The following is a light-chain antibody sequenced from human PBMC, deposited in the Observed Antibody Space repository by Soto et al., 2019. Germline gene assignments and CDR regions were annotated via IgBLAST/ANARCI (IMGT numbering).Light chain of an antibody. V-gene: IGKV4-1*01. J-gene: IGKJ5*01. CDR2: AAS. CDR3: QQSYSTPT. Sequence: DIVMTQSPDSLAVSLGERVTINCKSSQSVLYSSNNRNYLAWFQQKPGKAPKLLIYAASSLQSGVPSRFSGSGSGTDFTLTISSLQPEDFATYYCQQSYSTPTFGQGTRLEIK. CDR1: QSVLYSSNNRNY.